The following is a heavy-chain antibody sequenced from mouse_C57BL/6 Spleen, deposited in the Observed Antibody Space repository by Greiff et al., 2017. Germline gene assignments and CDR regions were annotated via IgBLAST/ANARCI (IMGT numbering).Heavy chain of an antibody. CDR2: IYPGDGDT. J-gene: IGHJ3*01. CDR1: GYAFSSSW. V-gene: IGHV1-82*01. Sequence: VKLMESGPELVKPGASVKISCKASGYAFSSSWMNWVKQRPGKGLEWVGRIYPGDGDTNYTGKFKGKATLTADKSSSTAYMQLRSLQSEDSAVYICARVHYDYVRTFAYWGQGTLVTVSA. D-gene: IGHD2-4*01. CDR3: ARVHYDYVRTFAY.